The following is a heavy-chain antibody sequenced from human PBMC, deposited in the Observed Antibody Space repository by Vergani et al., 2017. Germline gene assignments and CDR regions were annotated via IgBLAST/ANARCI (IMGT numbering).Heavy chain of an antibody. CDR1: GFTLNTYG. CDR2: IRYDGSSE. Sequence: QVQILQSGGGVVQPGGSLRLSCTLSGFTLNTYGIHWVRQAPGKGLEWVSFIRYDGSSEYYGDSVKGRFTISRDKSQNTVNLQTNSLRTEDTAVYFCANSVIAGNVGVAYFGMDVWGRGTTVTVSS. D-gene: IGHD2/OR15-2a*01. CDR3: ANSVIAGNVGVAYFGMDV. J-gene: IGHJ6*02. V-gene: IGHV3-30*02.